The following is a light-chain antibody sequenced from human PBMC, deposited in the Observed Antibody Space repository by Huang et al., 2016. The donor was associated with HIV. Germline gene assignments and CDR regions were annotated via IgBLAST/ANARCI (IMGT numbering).Light chain of an antibody. CDR2: GAS. J-gene: IGKJ5*01. CDR3: QQFNDWRAIT. Sequence: EIVMTQSPVTLSVSPGERATLSCRASPSISTNLAWYQQKPGQAPRPLIYGASTRATGIPARFSGAGSGTDFTLTISSLRSEDFAVYYCQQFNDWRAITFGQGTRLEI. V-gene: IGKV3-15*01. CDR1: PSISTN.